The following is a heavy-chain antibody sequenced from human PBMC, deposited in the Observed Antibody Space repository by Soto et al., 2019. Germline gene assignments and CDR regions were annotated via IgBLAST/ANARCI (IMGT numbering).Heavy chain of an antibody. J-gene: IGHJ4*02. Sequence: SETLSLTCAVSGGSISSSNWWSWVRQPPGKGLEWIGEIYHSGSTNYNPSLKSRVTISVDKSKNQFSLKLSSVTAADTAVYYCARDIVSAAGKNPIDYWGQGTLVTVSS. CDR2: IYHSGST. CDR3: ARDIVSAAGKNPIDY. V-gene: IGHV4-4*02. D-gene: IGHD6-13*01. CDR1: GGSISSSNW.